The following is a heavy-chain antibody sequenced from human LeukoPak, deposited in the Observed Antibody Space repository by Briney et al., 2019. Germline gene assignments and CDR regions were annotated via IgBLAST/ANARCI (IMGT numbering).Heavy chain of an antibody. J-gene: IGHJ3*02. V-gene: IGHV3-49*04. Sequence: GGSLRLSCTAYGFTFGDYAVSWVRQAPGKGLEWVGFIRSKAYGGTAEYAASVKCRLSISRDDSKSIAYLQMNSLKSEDTAVYYCTRVQVVVGAMAAFDIWGQGTMVTVSS. CDR3: TRVQVVVGAMAAFDI. CDR2: IRSKAYGGTA. CDR1: GFTFGDYA. D-gene: IGHD2-15*01.